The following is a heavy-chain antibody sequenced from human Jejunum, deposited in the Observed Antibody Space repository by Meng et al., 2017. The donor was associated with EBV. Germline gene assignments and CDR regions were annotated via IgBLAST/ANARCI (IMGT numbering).Heavy chain of an antibody. D-gene: IGHD3-16*02. V-gene: IGHV1-69*06. J-gene: IGHJ4*02. CDR3: ARSSGGVVADYFDY. CDR1: GGTFSNYA. CDR2: VIPIFATA. Sequence: QLVQSGAEVKKPGSSVKVSCKASGGTFSNYAFSWVRQAPGQGLEWMGGVIPIFATANYAQRFQGRVTITADKSTSTAYMELRSLRSEDTAVYYCARSSGGVVADYFDYWGQGTLVTVSS.